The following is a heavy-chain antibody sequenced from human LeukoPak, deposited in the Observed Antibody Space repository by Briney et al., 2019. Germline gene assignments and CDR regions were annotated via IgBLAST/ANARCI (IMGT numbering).Heavy chain of an antibody. J-gene: IGHJ4*02. Sequence: GGSLRLSCAVSGFTLSGYWMTWVRQAPGKGLEWVANIREDGNERNYVDSVKGRFIISRDNSRNSLYLQMNSLRPEDTAVYYSTRDRNARATKEDRYDYWGQGTLVTVSS. CDR1: GFTLSGYW. D-gene: IGHD5-12*01. V-gene: IGHV3-7*01. CDR2: IREDGNER. CDR3: TRDRNARATKEDRYDY.